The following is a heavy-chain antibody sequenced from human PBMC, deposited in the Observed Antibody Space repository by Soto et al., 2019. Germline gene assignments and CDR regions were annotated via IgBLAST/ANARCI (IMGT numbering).Heavy chain of an antibody. CDR3: ARQKGDIVARPPDH. D-gene: IGHD5-12*01. V-gene: IGHV3-23*01. CDR2: ISGGGRT. J-gene: IGHJ4*02. CDR1: GFTFSGSA. Sequence: EVQLSESGGGLVQPGGSLRLSCGGAGFTFSGSAVSWVRQAPGRGLEWGSGISGGGRTEYADSVKGRFGTSRENSKDTVYLYMNSLRDDDTAVYYCARQKGDIVARPPDHWGQGILVTVSS.